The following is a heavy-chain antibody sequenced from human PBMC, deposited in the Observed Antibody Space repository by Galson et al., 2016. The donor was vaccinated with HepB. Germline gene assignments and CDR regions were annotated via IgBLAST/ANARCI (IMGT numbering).Heavy chain of an antibody. V-gene: IGHV1-18*01. D-gene: IGHD6-19*01. CDR2: ISVGNGNT. J-gene: IGHJ5*02. CDR1: GYTFSKYG. Sequence: SVKVSCKASGYTFSKYGISWVRQAPGQGLEWMGWISVGNGNTRFAQKFQGRVSVTTDTSTSTAYMELRSLNSDDTAIYYCARGRSGWFPYDTWGQGTLVTVSS. CDR3: ARGRSGWFPYDT.